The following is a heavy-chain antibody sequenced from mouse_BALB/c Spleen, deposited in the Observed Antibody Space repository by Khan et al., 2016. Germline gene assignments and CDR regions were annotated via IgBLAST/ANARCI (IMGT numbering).Heavy chain of an antibody. V-gene: IGHV1-7*01. CDR3: AIYYGNYYAMDY. CDR2: INPSTGYT. J-gene: IGHJ4*01. Sequence: VQLQESGAELAKPGASVKMSCKASGYTFTSYWMHWVKQRPGQGLEWIGYINPSTGYTEYNQKFKDKATLTADKSSSTAYMQLSSLTSEDSAVXYCAIYYGNYYAMDYWGQGTSVTVSS. CDR1: GYTFTSYW. D-gene: IGHD2-1*01.